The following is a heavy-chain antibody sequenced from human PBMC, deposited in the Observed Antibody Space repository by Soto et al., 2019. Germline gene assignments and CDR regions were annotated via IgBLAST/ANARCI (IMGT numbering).Heavy chain of an antibody. Sequence: QLQLQESGPGLVKPSETLSLTCTVSGGSISSSSYYWGWIRQPPGKGREGIGSIYYSGSTNYNPSLKSRVTISVDTSKNQFSLKLSSVTAADTAVYYCARLTVATSNWFDPWGQGTLVTVSS. CDR2: IYYSGST. D-gene: IGHD5-12*01. J-gene: IGHJ5*02. V-gene: IGHV4-39*01. CDR1: GGSISSSSYY. CDR3: ARLTVATSNWFDP.